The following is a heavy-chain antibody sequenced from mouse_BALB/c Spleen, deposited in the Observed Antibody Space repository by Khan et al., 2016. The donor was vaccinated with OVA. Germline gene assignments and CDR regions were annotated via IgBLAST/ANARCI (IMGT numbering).Heavy chain of an antibody. CDR1: GFTFSTYG. CDR3: ARLAYYYDSEGFAY. V-gene: IGHV5-6*01. D-gene: IGHD1-1*01. J-gene: IGHJ3*01. Sequence: EVELVESGGDIVKPGGSLKLSCAASGFTFSTYGMSWVRQTPDKRLEWVATVSTGGHYTYYTDTVKGRFTISRDNAKNTLYLQMSSLGSEDTAIFYCARLAYYYDSEGFAYWGQGTLVTVYA. CDR2: VSTGGHYT.